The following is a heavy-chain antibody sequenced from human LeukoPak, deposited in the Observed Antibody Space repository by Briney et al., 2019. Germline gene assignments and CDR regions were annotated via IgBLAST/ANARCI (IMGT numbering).Heavy chain of an antibody. Sequence: GATVKISCKASGHTFTDYYMHWVQQAPGKGLEWMGRVDPEDGETIYAEKFQGRVTITADTSTDTAYMELSSLRSEDTAVYYCATDPGTIYYYHMDVWGKGTTVTVSS. J-gene: IGHJ6*03. CDR2: VDPEDGET. V-gene: IGHV1-69-2*01. CDR1: GHTFTDYY. D-gene: IGHD3-3*01. CDR3: ATDPGTIYYYHMDV.